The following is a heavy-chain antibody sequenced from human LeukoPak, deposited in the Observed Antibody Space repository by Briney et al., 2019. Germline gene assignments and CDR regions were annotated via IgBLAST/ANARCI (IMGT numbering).Heavy chain of an antibody. D-gene: IGHD3-10*01. V-gene: IGHV4-59*01. J-gene: IGHJ4*02. Sequence: SETLSLTCTVSGDSISSNYWSWIRQSPGKGLEWIGYISYSGSTKYNPSLKSRVTISVDTSKNQFSLKLSSVTAAGTAVYYCARGGYYFDYWGQGSLVTVSS. CDR3: ARGGYYFDY. CDR2: ISYSGST. CDR1: GDSISSNY.